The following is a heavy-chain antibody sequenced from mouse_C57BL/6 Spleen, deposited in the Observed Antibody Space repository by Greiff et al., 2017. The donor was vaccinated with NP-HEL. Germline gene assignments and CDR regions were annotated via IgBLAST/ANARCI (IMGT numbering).Heavy chain of an antibody. D-gene: IGHD3-2*02. CDR1: GYTFTDYY. J-gene: IGHJ4*01. Sequence: VKLMESGAELVRPGASVKLSCKASGYTFTDYYINWVKQRPGQGLEWIARIYPGSGNTYYNEKFKGKATLTAEKSSSTAYMQLSSLTSEDSAVYFCAREEAQATLMDYWGQGTSVTVSS. CDR2: IYPGSGNT. V-gene: IGHV1-76*01. CDR3: AREEAQATLMDY.